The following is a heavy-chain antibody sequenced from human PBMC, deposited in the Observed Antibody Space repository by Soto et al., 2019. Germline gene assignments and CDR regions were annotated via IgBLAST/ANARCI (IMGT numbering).Heavy chain of an antibody. V-gene: IGHV4-39*01. J-gene: IGHJ6*02. Sequence: PSETLSLTCTVSGGSITSGGYFWDWIRQPPGEGLEWIGTVHSTGGTYYSPSLRNRVTISVDTSKNLFSLKMTSASATDTAVYFCAKREDSSRFGGLDIWGQGTAVTVSS. CDR2: VHSTGGT. D-gene: IGHD3-3*01. CDR1: GGSITSGGYF. CDR3: AKREDSSRFGGLDI.